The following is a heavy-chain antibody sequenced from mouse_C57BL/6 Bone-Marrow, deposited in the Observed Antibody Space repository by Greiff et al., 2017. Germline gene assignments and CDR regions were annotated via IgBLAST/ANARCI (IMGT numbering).Heavy chain of an antibody. CDR3: ARGGYGSSHGGYFDV. CDR1: GYTFTSYW. J-gene: IGHJ1*03. Sequence: VQGVESGAELAKPGASVKLSCKASGYTFTSYWMHWVKQRPGQGLEWIGYINPSSGYTKYNQKFKDKATLTADKSSSTAYMQLSSLTYEDSAVYYCARGGYGSSHGGYFDVWGTGTTVTVSS. V-gene: IGHV1-7*01. CDR2: INPSSGYT. D-gene: IGHD1-1*01.